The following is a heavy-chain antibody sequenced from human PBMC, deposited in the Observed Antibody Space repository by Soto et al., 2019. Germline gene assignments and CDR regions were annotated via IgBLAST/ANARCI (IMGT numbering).Heavy chain of an antibody. CDR2: IWYDGSNK. CDR1: GFTFSSYG. CDR3: ARDSSNVWEEPGLNDYGDDHDAFDI. D-gene: IGHD4-17*01. J-gene: IGHJ3*02. Sequence: QVQLVESGGGVVQPGRSLRLSCAASGFTFSSYGMHWVRQAPGKGLEWVAVIWYDGSNKYYADSVKGRFTISRDNSKNTLYLQMNSLRAEDTAVYYCARDSSNVWEEPGLNDYGDDHDAFDIWGQGTMVTVSS. V-gene: IGHV3-33*01.